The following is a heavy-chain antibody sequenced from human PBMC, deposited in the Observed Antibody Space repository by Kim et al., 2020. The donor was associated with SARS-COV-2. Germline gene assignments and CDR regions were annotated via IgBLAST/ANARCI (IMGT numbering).Heavy chain of an antibody. CDR3: TTAFEY. V-gene: IGHV3-74*01. J-gene: IGHJ4*02. CDR2: NNDGSNT. Sequence: NNDGSNTYDADSVKGRFTMSRDNAKNTVYLQMNSLGAEDTAVYYCTTAFEYWGQGTLVTVSS.